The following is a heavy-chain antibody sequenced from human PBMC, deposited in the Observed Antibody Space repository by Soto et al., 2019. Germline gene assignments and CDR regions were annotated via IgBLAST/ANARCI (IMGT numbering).Heavy chain of an antibody. D-gene: IGHD2-2*01. CDR3: ARGLVPPAVSLPKHFRYGMDV. Sequence: QVHLVESGGGVVQPGRSLRLSCAASGFAFSGYGMHWVRQAPGKGLEWVTFIGDDGCNRYYVDSVKGRFTISRDNSKNRLYLQMNSLRADDTAVYYCARGLVPPAVSLPKHFRYGMDVWGQGTTVTVSS. CDR1: GFAFSGYG. V-gene: IGHV3-33*01. J-gene: IGHJ6*02. CDR2: IGDDGCNR.